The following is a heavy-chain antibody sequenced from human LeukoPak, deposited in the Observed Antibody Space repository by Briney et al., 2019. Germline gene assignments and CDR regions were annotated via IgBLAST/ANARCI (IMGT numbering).Heavy chain of an antibody. CDR2: IKGDGSET. CDR3: ARAFLGGDY. V-gene: IGHV3-7*02. J-gene: IGHJ4*02. D-gene: IGHD3-3*02. Sequence: GGSLRLSCAASGFTFSRYWMSWVRQAPGKGLEWVANIKGDGSETYYVDSVKGRFTISRDNAKNSLYLQMNRLRDEDTAVYYCARAFLGGDYWGQGTLVTVSS. CDR1: GFTFSRYW.